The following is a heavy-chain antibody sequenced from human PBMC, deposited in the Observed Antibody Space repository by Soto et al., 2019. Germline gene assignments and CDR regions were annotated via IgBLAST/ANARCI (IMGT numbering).Heavy chain of an antibody. Sequence: ASVKVSCKASGYTFTSYYMHWVRQAPGQGLEWMGGIIPIFGTVNYAQKFQGRVTITRDTSASTAYMELSSLRSEDTAVYYCARGSGYYYWDDYWGQGTLVTVSS. CDR2: IIPIFGTV. J-gene: IGHJ4*02. V-gene: IGHV1-46*01. CDR1: GYTFTSYY. D-gene: IGHD3-22*01. CDR3: ARGSGYYYWDDY.